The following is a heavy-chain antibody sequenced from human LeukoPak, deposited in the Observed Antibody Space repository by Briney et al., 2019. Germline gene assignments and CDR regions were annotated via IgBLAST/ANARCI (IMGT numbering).Heavy chain of an antibody. Sequence: GGSLRLPCVASGFTFSSYAMSWVRQAPGKGLEWVSAISGSGGSTYYADSVKGRFTISRDNSKNTLYLQMNSLRAEDTAVYYCAKDDYDILTGYYSIDYWGQGTLVTVSS. J-gene: IGHJ4*02. CDR1: GFTFSSYA. D-gene: IGHD3-9*01. CDR3: AKDDYDILTGYYSIDY. CDR2: ISGSGGST. V-gene: IGHV3-23*01.